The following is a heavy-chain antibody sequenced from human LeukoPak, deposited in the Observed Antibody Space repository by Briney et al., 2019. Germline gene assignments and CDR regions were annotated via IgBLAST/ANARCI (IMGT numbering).Heavy chain of an antibody. D-gene: IGHD4-17*01. CDR3: ARDSPLDYGDYAGNYYYGMDV. Sequence: ASVKVSCKASGYTFTSYAMNWVRQAPGQGLEWMGWINTNTGNPTYAQGFRGRFVFSLDTSVSTAYLQISSLKAEDTAVYYCARDSPLDYGDYAGNYYYGMDVWGQGTTVTVSS. J-gene: IGHJ6*02. CDR2: INTNTGNP. V-gene: IGHV7-4-1*02. CDR1: GYTFTSYA.